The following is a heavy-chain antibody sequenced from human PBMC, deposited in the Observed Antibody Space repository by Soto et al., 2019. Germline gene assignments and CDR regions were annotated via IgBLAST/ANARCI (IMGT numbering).Heavy chain of an antibody. Sequence: GGSLRLSCAASGFTFNNYAISWVRQAPGSGLEWVSSINDGGGNTDYADSVKGRFTISRDNSKDTLYLQMNGLRAEDTAVYYCARSSAGGSLRYMGVWGKGTTVTVSS. CDR3: ARSSAGGSLRYMGV. CDR1: GFTFNNYA. V-gene: IGHV3-23*01. CDR2: INDGGGNT. J-gene: IGHJ6*03. D-gene: IGHD2-15*01.